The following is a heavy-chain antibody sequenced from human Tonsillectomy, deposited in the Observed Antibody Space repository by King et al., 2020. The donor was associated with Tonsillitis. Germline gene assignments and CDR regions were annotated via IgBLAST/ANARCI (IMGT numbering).Heavy chain of an antibody. Sequence: VQLQQWGAGLLKPSETLSLTCAVYGGSFSGYYWSWIRQPPGKGLEWIGEINHSGSTNYNPSLKSRVTISVDTSKNQFSLKLSSVTAADTAVYYCARLDPKGITIFGVVNTFDYWGQGTLVTVSS. CDR2: INHSGST. CDR1: GGSFSGYY. V-gene: IGHV4-34*01. D-gene: IGHD3-3*01. CDR3: ARLDPKGITIFGVVNTFDY. J-gene: IGHJ4*02.